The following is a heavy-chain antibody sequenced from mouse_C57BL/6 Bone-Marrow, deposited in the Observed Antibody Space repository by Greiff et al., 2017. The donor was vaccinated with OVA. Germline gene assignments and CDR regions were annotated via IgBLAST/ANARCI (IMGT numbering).Heavy chain of an antibody. CDR3: ARTYYGNYDYYAMDY. V-gene: IGHV1-69*01. J-gene: IGHJ4*01. Sequence: QVQLQQSGAELVMPGASVKLSCKASGYTFTSYWMHWVKQRPGQGLEWIGEIDPSDSYTNYNQKFKGKSTLTVDKSSSTAYMQLSSLTSEDSAVYYCARTYYGNYDYYAMDYWGQGTSVTVSS. CDR2: IDPSDSYT. CDR1: GYTFTSYW. D-gene: IGHD2-10*01.